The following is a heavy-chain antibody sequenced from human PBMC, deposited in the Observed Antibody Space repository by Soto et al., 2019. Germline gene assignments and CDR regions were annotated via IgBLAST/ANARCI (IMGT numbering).Heavy chain of an antibody. Sequence: PSETLSLTCTVSGGSISSDNYFWSWIRQHPGKGLEWIGYIDYIGRAYYNPSLKSRVTTSVDTSKNQFSLRLSSVTVADTATYYCAREVESDAASGAFDIWGEATVVTVSS. D-gene: IGHD2-15*01. CDR1: GGSISSDNYF. CDR2: IDYIGRA. CDR3: AREVESDAASGAFDI. V-gene: IGHV4-31*03. J-gene: IGHJ3*02.